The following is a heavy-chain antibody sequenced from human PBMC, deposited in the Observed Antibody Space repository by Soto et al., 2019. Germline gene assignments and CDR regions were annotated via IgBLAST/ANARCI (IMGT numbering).Heavy chain of an antibody. J-gene: IGHJ4*02. CDR2: IYYSGST. CDR1: GGSISSGGYY. D-gene: IGHD1-1*01. CDR3: SRGEGVLDY. Sequence: QVQLQESGPGLVKPSQTLFLTCTVSGGSISSGGYYWSWIRQHPGKGLEWIGYIYYSGSTYYNPSLKRLVTILVGTSKNQFSLKLSSVTASDTAVYYCSRGEGVLDYWGQGTLVTVSS. V-gene: IGHV4-31*01.